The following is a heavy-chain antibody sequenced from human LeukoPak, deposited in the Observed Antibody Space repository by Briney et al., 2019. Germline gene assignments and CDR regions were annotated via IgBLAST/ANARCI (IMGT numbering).Heavy chain of an antibody. CDR2: ISGSGDSI. J-gene: IGHJ4*02. D-gene: IGHD6-13*01. Sequence: GRSLGLSCAASGFTFSVYAMSWVRQAPGKWLEWVSAISGSGDSIYYVDSVKGRFTISRDNSKNTLYLQMSSLRPEDTAVYYCAKGIRRYPEPSSWSCFDYWGQGTLVTVSS. CDR1: GFTFSVYA. CDR3: AKGIRRYPEPSSWSCFDY. V-gene: IGHV3-23*01.